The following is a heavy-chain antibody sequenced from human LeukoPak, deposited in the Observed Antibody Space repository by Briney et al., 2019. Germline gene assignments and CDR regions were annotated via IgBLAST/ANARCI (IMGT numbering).Heavy chain of an antibody. D-gene: IGHD6-19*01. J-gene: IGHJ4*02. CDR3: ATSSGWYHEFDY. Sequence: SETLSLTCAVYGGSFSGYYWSWIRQPPGKGLEWIGEINHSGSTNYNPSLKSRVTISVDTSKNQFSLKLSSVTAADTAVYYCATSSGWYHEFDYWGQGPLVTVSS. V-gene: IGHV4-34*01. CDR1: GGSFSGYY. CDR2: INHSGST.